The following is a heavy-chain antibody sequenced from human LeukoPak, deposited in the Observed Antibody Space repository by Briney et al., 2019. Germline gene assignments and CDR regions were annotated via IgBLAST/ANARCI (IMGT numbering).Heavy chain of an antibody. Sequence: PGGSLRLSCAASGFAFSTYSMNWVRQAPGKGLEWVSSISSSSSYIYYADSVKGRFTISRDNAKNSLYLQMNSLRAEDTAVYYCARDGSTMVRGVNGYWGQGTLVTVSS. CDR1: GFAFSTYS. D-gene: IGHD3-10*01. V-gene: IGHV3-21*01. J-gene: IGHJ4*02. CDR3: ARDGSTMVRGVNGY. CDR2: ISSSSSYI.